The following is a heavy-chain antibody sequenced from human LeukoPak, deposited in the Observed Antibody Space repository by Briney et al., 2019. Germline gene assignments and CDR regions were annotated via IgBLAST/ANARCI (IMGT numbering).Heavy chain of an antibody. CDR3: ARHVTYYYDSSGWFYDY. V-gene: IGHV4-59*08. D-gene: IGHD3-22*01. CDR1: DGSISSYY. J-gene: IGHJ4*02. CDR2: IYYSGST. Sequence: SETLSLTCTVSDGSISSYYWSWIRQPPGKGLEWIGYIYYSGSTNYNPSLKSRVTISVDTSKNQFSLKLSSVTAADTAVYYCARHVTYYYDSSGWFYDYWGQGTLVTVSS.